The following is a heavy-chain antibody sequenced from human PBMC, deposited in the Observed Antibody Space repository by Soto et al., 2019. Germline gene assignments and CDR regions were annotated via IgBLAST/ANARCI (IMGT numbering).Heavy chain of an antibody. CDR1: GYSIINYW. D-gene: IGHD6-25*01. CDR3: ASPIGYNQYFDY. V-gene: IGHV5-51*01. CDR2: IYPGESDT. J-gene: IGHJ4*02. Sequence: ESLKTSCNGSGYSIINYWIAWVRQMPGRVLEWMGVIYPGESDTRYSQSFRGHVTISAETSISTAYLQWSSLKASDTAIYYCASPIGYNQYFDYWGQGTLVTVSS.